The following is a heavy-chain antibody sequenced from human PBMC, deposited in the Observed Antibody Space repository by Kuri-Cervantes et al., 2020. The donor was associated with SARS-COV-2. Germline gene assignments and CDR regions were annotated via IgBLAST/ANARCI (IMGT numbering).Heavy chain of an antibody. D-gene: IGHD1-26*01. V-gene: IGHV3-7*01. CDR2: IKQDGSEK. CDR1: GFTFSSYS. Sequence: GESLKISCAASGFTFSSYSMNWVRQAPGKGLEWVANIKQDGSEKYYVDSVKGRFTISRDNAKNSLFLQMNSLRDDDTAVYYCARDFKQSRGSQWGQGTLVTVSS. J-gene: IGHJ4*02. CDR3: ARDFKQSRGSQ.